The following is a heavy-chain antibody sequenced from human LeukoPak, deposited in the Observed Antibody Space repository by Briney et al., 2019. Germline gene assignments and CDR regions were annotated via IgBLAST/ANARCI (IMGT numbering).Heavy chain of an antibody. Sequence: SETLSLTCTVSGGSIRSYYWSWIRQPPGKGLEWIGYMYYSGTTHYNPSHKSRVTISVDTSKNQFSLKLSSVTAADTAVYYCASAYYELDAFDIWGQGTMVTVSP. CDR3: ASAYYELDAFDI. J-gene: IGHJ3*02. CDR1: GGSIRSYY. D-gene: IGHD3-16*01. CDR2: MYYSGTT. V-gene: IGHV4-59*08.